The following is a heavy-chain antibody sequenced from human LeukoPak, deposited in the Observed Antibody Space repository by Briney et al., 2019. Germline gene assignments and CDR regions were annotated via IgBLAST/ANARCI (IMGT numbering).Heavy chain of an antibody. CDR1: GFTFSSYS. J-gene: IGHJ4*02. CDR3: ARVDPSGYSDY. D-gene: IGHD3-3*01. V-gene: IGHV3-21*01. CDR2: ISSSSSYI. Sequence: GGSLRLSCAASGFTFSSYSMNWVRQAPGKGLEWVSSISSSSSYIYYADSVKGRFTISRDNAENSLYLQMTSLRAEDTAVYYCARVDPSGYSDYWGQGTLVTVSS.